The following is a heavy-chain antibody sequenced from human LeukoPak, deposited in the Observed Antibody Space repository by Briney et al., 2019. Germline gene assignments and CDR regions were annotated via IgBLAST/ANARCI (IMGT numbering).Heavy chain of an antibody. V-gene: IGHV3-9*01. CDR3: ARTAAGTIDY. D-gene: IGHD6-13*01. Sequence: GGSLRLSCAASGFTFDDYAMHWVRQAPGKGLEWVSGISWNSGSIGYADSVKGRFTISRDNAKNSLYLQMNSLRAEDTALYYCARTAAGTIDYWGQGTLVTVSS. CDR2: ISWNSGSI. J-gene: IGHJ4*02. CDR1: GFTFDDYA.